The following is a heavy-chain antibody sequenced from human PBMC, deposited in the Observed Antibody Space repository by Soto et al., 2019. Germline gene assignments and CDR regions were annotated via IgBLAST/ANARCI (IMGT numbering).Heavy chain of an antibody. CDR3: ARVGSSSWQHYYYYYYMDV. Sequence: SETLSLTCTVSGGSISSYYWSWIRQPPGKGLEWIGYIYYSGSTNYNPSLKSRVTISVDTSKNQFSLKLSSVTAADTAVYYCARVGSSSWQHYYYYYYMDVWGKGTTVTVSS. D-gene: IGHD6-13*01. V-gene: IGHV4-59*01. CDR2: IYYSGST. CDR1: GGSISSYY. J-gene: IGHJ6*03.